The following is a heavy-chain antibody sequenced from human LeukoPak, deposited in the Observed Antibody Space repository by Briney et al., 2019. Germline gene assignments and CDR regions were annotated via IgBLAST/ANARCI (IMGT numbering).Heavy chain of an antibody. CDR2: IHSDGST. J-gene: IGHJ5*02. D-gene: IGHD1-1*01. CDR1: GFTVSRNY. CDR3: VRVLDRFDP. V-gene: IGHV3-66*01. Sequence: GGSPRLSCAASGFTVSRNYMSWVRQAPGKGLEWVSIIHSDGSTYYADSVKGRFTISRDNSKNTLYLQMNGLRAEDTAVYYCVRVLDRFDPWGQGSLVTVSS.